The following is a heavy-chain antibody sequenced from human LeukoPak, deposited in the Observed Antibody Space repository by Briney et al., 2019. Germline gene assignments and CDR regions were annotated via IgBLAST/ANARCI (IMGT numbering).Heavy chain of an antibody. J-gene: IGHJ4*02. V-gene: IGHV1-69*13. CDR2: TIPIFCTA. CDR1: GGTFSSYA. D-gene: IGHD5-18*01. Sequence: GASVKVSCKASGGTFSSYAISWVRQAPGQGLEWMGGTIPIFCTANYAQKFQGRVTITADESTSTAYMELSSLRSEDTAVYYCARGYSYGHKGRYYFDYWGQGTLVTVSS. CDR3: ARGYSYGHKGRYYFDY.